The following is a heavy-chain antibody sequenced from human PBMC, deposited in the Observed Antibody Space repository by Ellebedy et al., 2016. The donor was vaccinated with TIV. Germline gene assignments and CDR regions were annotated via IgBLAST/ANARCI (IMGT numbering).Heavy chain of an antibody. CDR3: ARLGEYTSDPPDS. CDR2: ISYDGSKK. D-gene: IGHD2/OR15-2a*01. J-gene: IGHJ4*02. CDR1: GFSFSDYA. Sequence: GGSLRLSXAASGFSFSDYAMHWVRQAPGKGLDWVGLISYDGSKKYYAASVKGRFTISRDNSQSTLFLQMKNVRPEDTALYYCARLGEYTSDPPDSWGQGTLVTVSS. V-gene: IGHV3-30*14.